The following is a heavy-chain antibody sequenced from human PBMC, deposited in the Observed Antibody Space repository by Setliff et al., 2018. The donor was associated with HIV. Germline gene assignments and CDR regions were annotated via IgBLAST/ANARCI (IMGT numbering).Heavy chain of an antibody. J-gene: IGHJ4*02. Sequence: GASVKVSCRASGDTLTGYYMHWVRQAPGQGLEWMGWIKPSTGGINFAHKFQGRVTLTRDTSTSPAYMELNRLGSDDTAGYYCSREERYYDGKGALDYWGQGMLVTVSS. CDR3: SREERYYDGKGALDY. V-gene: IGHV1-2*02. CDR2: IKPSTGGI. D-gene: IGHD3-22*01. CDR1: GDTLTGYY.